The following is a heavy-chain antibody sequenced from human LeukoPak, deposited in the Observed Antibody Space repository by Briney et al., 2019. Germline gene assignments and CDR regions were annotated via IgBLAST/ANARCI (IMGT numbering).Heavy chain of an antibody. D-gene: IGHD6-19*01. V-gene: IGHV3-74*01. Sequence: GGSLRLSCAASGFTFSSYWMHWVRQAPGKGLVWVSRINSDGSSTSYADSVKGRFTISRDNAKNTLYLQMNSLRAEDTAVYYCARGKAVASTGDDYWGQGTLDTVSS. CDR2: INSDGSST. CDR3: ARGKAVASTGDDY. J-gene: IGHJ4*02. CDR1: GFTFSSYW.